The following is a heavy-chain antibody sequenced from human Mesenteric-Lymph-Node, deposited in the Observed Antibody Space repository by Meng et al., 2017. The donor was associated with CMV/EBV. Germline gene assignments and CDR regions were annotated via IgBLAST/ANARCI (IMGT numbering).Heavy chain of an antibody. CDR2: ISSSSSYT. J-gene: IGHJ6*02. Sequence: GGSLRLSCAASGFTFSSYSMNWVRQAPGKGLEWVSSISSSSSYTYYADSVKGRFTISRDNAKNSLYLQMNSLRAEDTAVYYCARAPTSYDILTGYFPNGLDVWGQGTTVTVSS. CDR3: ARAPTSYDILTGYFPNGLDV. D-gene: IGHD3-9*01. CDR1: GFTFSSYS. V-gene: IGHV3-21*01.